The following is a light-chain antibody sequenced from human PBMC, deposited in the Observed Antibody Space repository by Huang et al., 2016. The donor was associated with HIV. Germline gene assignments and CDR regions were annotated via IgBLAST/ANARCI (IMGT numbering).Light chain of an antibody. CDR1: HSVRSD. V-gene: IGKV3-11*01. J-gene: IGKJ4*01. Sequence: EIVLTQSPATLSLSPGESATLSCRATHSVRSDLAWYQQKPCQAPRLLLYDASNSATGIPARFRGSGSGTDFTLTISSLEPEDFAVYYCQQRSTWPPGLTFGGGTKVEIK. CDR3: QQRSTWPPGLT. CDR2: DAS.